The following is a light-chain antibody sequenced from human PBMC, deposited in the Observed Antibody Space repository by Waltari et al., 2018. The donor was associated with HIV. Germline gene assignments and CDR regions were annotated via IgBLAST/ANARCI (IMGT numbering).Light chain of an antibody. J-gene: IGKJ4*01. V-gene: IGKV1-39*01. CDR1: QSIAGY. Sequence: DFQMTQPPSSLSASVGDRVTITCRASQSIAGYLNWYHPRPGRAPRLLIYGASTLQTGVPSRFSGRASGTDFTLTISTLQPEDFGTYYCQQTYSTSRTFGGGTKVEIK. CDR3: QQTYSTSRT. CDR2: GAS.